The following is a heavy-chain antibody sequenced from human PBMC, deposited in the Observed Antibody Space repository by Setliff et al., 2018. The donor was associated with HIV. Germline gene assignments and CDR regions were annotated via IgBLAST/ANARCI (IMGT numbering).Heavy chain of an antibody. V-gene: IGHV3-15*01. D-gene: IGHD6-13*01. J-gene: IGHJ4*02. CDR3: TTGKYSSSWSLDY. CDR1: GFTFSNAW. Sequence: GSLRLSCAASGFTFSNAWMSWVRQAPGKGLEWVGRIKSKTDGGTTDYAAPVKGRFTISRDDSKNTLYLQMNSLKTEDTAVYYCTTGKYSSSWSLDYWGQGTLVTVSS. CDR2: IKSKTDGGTT.